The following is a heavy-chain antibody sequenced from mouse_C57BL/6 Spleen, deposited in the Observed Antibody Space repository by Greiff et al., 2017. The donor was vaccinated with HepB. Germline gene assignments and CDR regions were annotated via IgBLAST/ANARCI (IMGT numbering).Heavy chain of an antibody. J-gene: IGHJ3*01. CDR3: ARGLRSFAY. Sequence: DVHLVESGGGLVKPGGSLKLSCAASGFTFSSYAMSWVRQTPEKRLEWVATISDGGSYTYYPDNVKGRFTISRDNAKNNLYLQMSHLKAEDTAMYYWARGLRSFAYWGQGTLVTVSA. CDR2: ISDGGSYT. CDR1: GFTFSSYA. V-gene: IGHV5-4*01. D-gene: IGHD1-1*01.